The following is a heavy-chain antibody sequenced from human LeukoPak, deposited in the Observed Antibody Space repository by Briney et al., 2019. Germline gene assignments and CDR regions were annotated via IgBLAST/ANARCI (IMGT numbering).Heavy chain of an antibody. J-gene: IGHJ6*03. V-gene: IGHV4-61*02. CDR2: IYTSGST. CDR1: GGSISSNSYY. D-gene: IGHD1-26*01. CDR3: ARCNSGSPLYYYYMDV. Sequence: SSETLSLTCTVSGGSISSNSYYWSWIRRPAGKGLEWIGRIYTSGSTDYNPSLKSRVTISKDTSKNEFSLKLSSVTAADTAVYYCARCNSGSPLYYYYMDVWGKGTTVTVSS.